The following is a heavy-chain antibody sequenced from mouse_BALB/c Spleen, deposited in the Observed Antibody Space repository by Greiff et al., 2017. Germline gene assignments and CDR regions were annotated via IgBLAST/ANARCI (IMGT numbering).Heavy chain of an antibody. D-gene: IGHD2-3*01. CDR1: GYTFTSYW. CDR2: INPSNGRT. J-gene: IGHJ2*01. CDR3: ARGGGYYDYFDY. V-gene: IGHV1S81*02. Sequence: QVQLQQPGAELVKPGASVKLSCKASGYTFTSYWMHWVKQRPGQGLEWIGEINPSNGRTNYNEKFKSKATLTVDKSSSTAYMQLSSLTSEDSAVYYCARGGGYYDYFDYWGQGTTLTVSS.